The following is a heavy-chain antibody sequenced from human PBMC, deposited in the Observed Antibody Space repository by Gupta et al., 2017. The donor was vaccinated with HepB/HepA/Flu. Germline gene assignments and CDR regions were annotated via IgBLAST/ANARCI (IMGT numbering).Heavy chain of an antibody. D-gene: IGHD6-13*01. Sequence: EVQLLESGGGSVQPGGALRLSGAASGFVFCTYAMSWVRQAPGKGLDWVSSISGSAGTTYYADSVKGRFTISRDNSKDTLYLQMNSLKAEDTAVYYCAKRREQQLAKYYFNYWGQGTLVTVSS. CDR3: AKRREQQLAKYYFNY. CDR1: GFVFCTYA. V-gene: IGHV3-23*01. J-gene: IGHJ4*02. CDR2: ISGSAGTT.